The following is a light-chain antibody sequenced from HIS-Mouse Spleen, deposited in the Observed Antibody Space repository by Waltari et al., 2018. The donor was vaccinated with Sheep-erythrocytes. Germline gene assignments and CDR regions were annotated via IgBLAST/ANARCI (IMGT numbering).Light chain of an antibody. CDR3: RVLDSSSDHWV. J-gene: IGLJ3*02. CDR2: DDS. Sequence: SYVLTQPPSVSVAPGPTARITCGGNNIGRKSVHWYQQKPGQVPVLVVYDDSDRPSVIPVRFSGSNSENASTLTISRVEAGDEADYCCRVLDSSSDHWVFGGGTKLTVL. CDR1: NIGRKS. V-gene: IGLV3-21*02.